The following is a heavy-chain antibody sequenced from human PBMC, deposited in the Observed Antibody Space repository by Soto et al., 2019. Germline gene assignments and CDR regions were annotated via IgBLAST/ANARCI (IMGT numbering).Heavy chain of an antibody. D-gene: IGHD2-8*02. CDR1: GHTFTTYF. V-gene: IGHV1-46*01. Sequence: GAAVKVSCKASGHTFTTYFMHWVRQAPGQGLEWMGIINLSDGSASSAQKFQGRVTMTRDTSTSTVDLELSSLRSEDTAIYYCALVLVNAFDIWGQGTMVTVSS. CDR3: ALVLVNAFDI. CDR2: INLSDGSA. J-gene: IGHJ3*02.